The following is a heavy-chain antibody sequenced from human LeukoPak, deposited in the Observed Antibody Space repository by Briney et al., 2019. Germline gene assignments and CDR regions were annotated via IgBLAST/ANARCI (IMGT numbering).Heavy chain of an antibody. J-gene: IGHJ6*02. D-gene: IGHD6-19*01. Sequence: SETLSLTCTVSGDSVSSSTYYWGWIRQPPGKGLEWIGSIYYNGNTNHNPSLQSRVTISVDTSKNQFSLKLSSVTAADTAVYYCARAPPWYSSGWYFANYYYYGMDVWGQGTTVTVSS. CDR2: IYYNGNT. V-gene: IGHV4-39*07. CDR3: ARAPPWYSSGWYFANYYYYGMDV. CDR1: GDSVSSSTYY.